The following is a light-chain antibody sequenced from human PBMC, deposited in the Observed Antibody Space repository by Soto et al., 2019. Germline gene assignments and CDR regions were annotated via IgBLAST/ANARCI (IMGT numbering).Light chain of an antibody. CDR2: DVS. J-gene: IGKJ2*01. Sequence: EIVLTQSPATLSLSPGERATLSCRASQSASSFFAWYQQKPGQAPRLLIYDVSNRATGIPARFSGSGSGTDFTLTISGVEPEDFAVYFCQQHSNWPYTFGQGTKVEI. CDR3: QQHSNWPYT. V-gene: IGKV3-11*01. CDR1: QSASSF.